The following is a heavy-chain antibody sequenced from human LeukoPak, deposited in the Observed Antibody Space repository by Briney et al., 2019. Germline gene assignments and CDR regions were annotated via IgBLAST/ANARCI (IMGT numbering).Heavy chain of an antibody. CDR1: GDSIISYY. V-gene: IGHV4-59*12. CDR3: ARETQDHGIDY. D-gene: IGHD1-14*01. J-gene: IGHJ4*02. Sequence: SETLSLTCLVSGDSIISYYWSWIRQPPGKGLEWIGSIYYSGSTYYNPSLKSRVTISVDTSKNQFSLKLSSVTAADTAVYYCARETQDHGIDYWGQGTLVTVSS. CDR2: IYYSGST.